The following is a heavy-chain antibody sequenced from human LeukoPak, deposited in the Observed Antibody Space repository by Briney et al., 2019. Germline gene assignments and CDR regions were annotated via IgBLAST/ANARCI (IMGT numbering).Heavy chain of an antibody. V-gene: IGHV3-72*01. CDR3: ARSTSSGIGVADA. Sequence: QPGGSLRLSCAASGFTFGDHYIDWFRQTPGKGLEWVGRTRNKANGYTTEYAASVKGRFTVSRDDSKTSGLLQMNSLKTEDTAVYYCARSTSSGIGVADAWGHGTLVTVSS. D-gene: IGHD6-19*01. J-gene: IGHJ5*01. CDR1: GFTFGDHY. CDR2: TRNKANGYTT.